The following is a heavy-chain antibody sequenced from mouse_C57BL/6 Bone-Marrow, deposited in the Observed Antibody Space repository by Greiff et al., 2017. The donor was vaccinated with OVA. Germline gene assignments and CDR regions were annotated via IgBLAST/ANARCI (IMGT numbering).Heavy chain of an antibody. CDR1: GYTFTDYY. Sequence: VQLQQSGPVLVKPGASVKMSCKASGYTFTDYYMNWVKQSHGKSLEWIGVINPYKGGTSYNQKFKGKATLTVAKSSSTAYMGLNSLTAEDSAVYYCAGGGKLGCYGSSLKFAYWGQGTLVTVSA. CDR2: INPYKGGT. V-gene: IGHV1-19*01. J-gene: IGHJ3*01. D-gene: IGHD1-1*01. CDR3: AGGGKLGCYGSSLKFAY.